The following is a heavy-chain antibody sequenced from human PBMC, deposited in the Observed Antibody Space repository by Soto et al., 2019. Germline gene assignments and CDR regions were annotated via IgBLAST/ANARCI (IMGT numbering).Heavy chain of an antibody. Sequence: QVHLQESGPGLVKPSGTLSLTCAVSSDSISSSHWWTWVRQSPGKGLEYIGEISHSGTANSNPSLKSRVTLSVDKSKNHFSLTLTSVTAADTAVYYCARVVLSITRGAFDAWGQGTPVTVSP. D-gene: IGHD1-20*01. J-gene: IGHJ3*01. CDR1: SDSISSSHW. CDR2: ISHSGTA. CDR3: ARVVLSITRGAFDA. V-gene: IGHV4-4*02.